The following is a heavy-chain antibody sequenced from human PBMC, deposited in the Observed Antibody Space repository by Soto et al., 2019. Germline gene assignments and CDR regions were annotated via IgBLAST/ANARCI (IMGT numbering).Heavy chain of an antibody. V-gene: IGHV3-23*01. CDR3: AKGLFYFDY. Sequence: EVQLLDSGGGLVQPGGSLRLSCAASGFTFINYGMTWVRQAPGKGLEWVSGISGSGEITNYAELVKGRFIISRDNSKNTVHLQMNNLRDEDTAVYYCAKGLFYFDYWGRGTLVT. J-gene: IGHJ4*02. CDR2: ISGSGEIT. CDR1: GFTFINYG. D-gene: IGHD3-16*01.